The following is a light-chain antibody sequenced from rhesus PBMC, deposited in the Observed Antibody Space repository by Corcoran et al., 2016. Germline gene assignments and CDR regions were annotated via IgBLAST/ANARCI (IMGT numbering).Light chain of an antibody. V-gene: IGKV1-18*01. CDR1: QGINSW. CDR3: QQVYRTPFN. CDR2: AAS. J-gene: IGKJ3*01. Sequence: DIQMTQSPSSLSASVGDKVTITCRASQGINSWLAWYQQKPGKAPKLLIYAASSLESGVPSRFSGSGSGTDYTLNISSLQPEDFAPYYCQQVYRTPFNFGPGTKLDIK.